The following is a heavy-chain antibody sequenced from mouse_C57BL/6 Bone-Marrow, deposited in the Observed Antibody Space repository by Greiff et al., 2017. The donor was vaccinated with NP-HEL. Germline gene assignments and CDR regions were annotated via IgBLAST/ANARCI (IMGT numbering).Heavy chain of an antibody. Sequence: QVQLKESGAELVKPGASVKISCKASGYEFSNYWMNWVKQRPGKGLEWIGQIYPGDGDTNYNGKFKDKATLTADKSSSTAYMQLSRLTSEDAAVYFCARGAYWGQGTRVTVSA. CDR2: IYPGDGDT. CDR3: ARGAY. J-gene: IGHJ3*01. V-gene: IGHV1-80*01. CDR1: GYEFSNYW.